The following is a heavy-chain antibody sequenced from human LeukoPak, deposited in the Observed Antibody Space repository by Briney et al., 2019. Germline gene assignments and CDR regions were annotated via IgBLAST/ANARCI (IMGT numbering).Heavy chain of an antibody. J-gene: IGHJ6*03. CDR1: GFTFSNAW. Sequence: PGGSLRLSCAASGFTFSNAWMSWVRQAPGKGLEWVGRIKSKTDGGTTDYAAPVKGRFTISRDDSKNTLYLQMNSLKTEDTAVYYCTTDGPVQWLGDYYYYMDVWGKGTTVTVSS. CDR3: TTDGPVQWLGDYYYYMDV. V-gene: IGHV3-15*01. D-gene: IGHD6-19*01. CDR2: IKSKTDGGTT.